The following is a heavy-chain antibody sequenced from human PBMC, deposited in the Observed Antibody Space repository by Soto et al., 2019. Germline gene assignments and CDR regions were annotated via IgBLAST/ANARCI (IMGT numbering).Heavy chain of an antibody. CDR1: GGSISSGGYS. V-gene: IGHV4-30-2*01. Sequence: PSETLSLTCAVSGGSISSGGYSWSWIRQPPGKGLEWIGYIYHSVSTYYNPSLKSRVTISVDRSKNQFSLKLSSVTAADTAVYYCDRGPPIFYWGQAILVTVS. D-gene: IGHD3-9*01. CDR2: IYHSVST. J-gene: IGHJ4*02. CDR3: DRGPPIFY.